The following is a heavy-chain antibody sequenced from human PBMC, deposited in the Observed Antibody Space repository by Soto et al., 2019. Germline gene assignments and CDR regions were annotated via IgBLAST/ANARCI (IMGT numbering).Heavy chain of an antibody. CDR3: ARSLSHTIFGVVTPYYYYGMDV. Sequence: SETLSLTCTVSGGSISSSSYYWGWIRQPPGKGLEWIGSIYYSGSTYYNPSLKSRVTISVDTSKNQFSLKLSSVTAADTAVYYCARSLSHTIFGVVTPYYYYGMDVWGQGTTVTV. V-gene: IGHV4-39*01. D-gene: IGHD3-3*01. CDR1: GGSISSSSYY. J-gene: IGHJ6*02. CDR2: IYYSGST.